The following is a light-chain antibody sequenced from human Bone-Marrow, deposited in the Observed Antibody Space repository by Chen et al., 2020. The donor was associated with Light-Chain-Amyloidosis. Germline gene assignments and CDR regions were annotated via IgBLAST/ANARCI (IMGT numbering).Light chain of an antibody. CDR2: RDT. V-gene: IGLV3-25*03. J-gene: IGLJ2*01. Sequence: SSELTQPPSVSVSPGQTARITCAGDDLPTKYAYWYHQKPGQAPVLVIHRDTERPSGSSERFSGSSSGTTATLTISGVQAEDEADYHCQSADSSGTYEVIFGGGTKLTVL. CDR1: DLPTKY. CDR3: QSADSSGTYEVI.